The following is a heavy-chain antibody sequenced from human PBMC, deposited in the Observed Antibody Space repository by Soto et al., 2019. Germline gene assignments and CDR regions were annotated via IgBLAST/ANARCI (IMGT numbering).Heavy chain of an antibody. V-gene: IGHV3-33*06. J-gene: IGHJ4*02. CDR3: AKMDDYVWGSYRYVDY. Sequence: GGSLRLSCAASGFTFSSYGMHWVRQAPGKGLEWVAVIWYDGSNKYYADSVKGRFTISRDNSKNTLYLQMNSLRAEDTAVYYCAKMDDYVWGSYRYVDYWGQGTLVTVSS. D-gene: IGHD3-16*02. CDR1: GFTFSSYG. CDR2: IWYDGSNK.